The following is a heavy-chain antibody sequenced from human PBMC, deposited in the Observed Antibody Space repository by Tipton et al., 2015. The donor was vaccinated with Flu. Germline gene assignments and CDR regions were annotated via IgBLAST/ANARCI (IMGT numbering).Heavy chain of an antibody. Sequence: QLVQSGAEVRKPGASVKVSCKASGYTFTSYDINWVRQATGQGLEWMGWMNPNSGDTGYAQEFQGRVTMTRSTSISTAYMGLSSLRSEDTAVYYCARGRYCTNVVCFPSRNWFDPWGQGTLVTVSS. V-gene: IGHV1-8*01. CDR2: MNPNSGDT. J-gene: IGHJ5*02. CDR1: GYTFTSYD. CDR3: ARGRYCTNVVCFPSRNWFDP. D-gene: IGHD2-8*01.